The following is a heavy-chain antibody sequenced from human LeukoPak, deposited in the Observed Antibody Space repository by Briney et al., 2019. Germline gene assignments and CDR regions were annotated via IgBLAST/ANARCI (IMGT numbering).Heavy chain of an antibody. D-gene: IGHD2-15*01. CDR2: IRYDGNNK. Sequence: GGSLRLSCAASGFTFSSYAMHWVRQAPGKGLEWVAFIRYDGNNKYYADSVKGRFTISRDNSKNTLYLQMNSLRAEDTAVYYCAKHGLPLVVISAPLDYWGQGTLVTVSS. CDR1: GFTFSSYA. CDR3: AKHGLPLVVISAPLDY. V-gene: IGHV3-30*02. J-gene: IGHJ4*02.